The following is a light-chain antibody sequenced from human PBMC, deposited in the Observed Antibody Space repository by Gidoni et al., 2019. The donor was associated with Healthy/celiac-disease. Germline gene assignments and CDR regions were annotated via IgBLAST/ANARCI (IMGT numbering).Light chain of an antibody. J-gene: IGLJ2*01. CDR1: SSDVGGYNY. V-gene: IGLV2-14*03. CDR3: SSYTSSREAV. CDR2: DVS. Sequence: QSALTQPASVSGSPGQSITISCTGTSSDVGGYNYVSWYQQHPGKAPKLMIYDVSNRPSGVSNRFSGSKSGNTASLTISGLQAEDEADYYCSSYTSSREAVFGGGTKLTVL.